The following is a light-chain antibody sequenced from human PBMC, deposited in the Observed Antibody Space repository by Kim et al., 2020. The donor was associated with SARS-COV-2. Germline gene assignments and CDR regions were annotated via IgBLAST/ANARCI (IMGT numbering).Light chain of an antibody. J-gene: IGLJ3*02. V-gene: IGLV8-61*01. Sequence: GGTVTLPCGLSTGSVSTSLFPSWCQHTPGQAPRTLIYNTRLRAAGVPARFSGSILGNTAALTITGAQADDESDYYCVLYMGSGVWVFGGGTQLTVL. CDR1: TGSVSTSLF. CDR2: NTR. CDR3: VLYMGSGVWV.